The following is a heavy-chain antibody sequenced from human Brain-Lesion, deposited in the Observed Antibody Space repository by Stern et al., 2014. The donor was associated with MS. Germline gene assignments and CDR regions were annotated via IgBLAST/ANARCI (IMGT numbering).Heavy chain of an antibody. CDR3: ARDQRGITIFGVVTDYYYLGMDV. CDR2: INPNTGGT. CDR1: GYIFTGYY. V-gene: IGHV1-2*02. Sequence: VQLVQSGAEVKKPGASVKVSCKTSGYIFTGYYIHWVRQAPGQGLEWMAWINPNTGGTKYAQKFQGRVPMSRDTSISAAYVELISLTSDDTAVYYCARDQRGITIFGVVTDYYYLGMDVWGQGTTVTVSS. D-gene: IGHD3-3*01. J-gene: IGHJ6*02.